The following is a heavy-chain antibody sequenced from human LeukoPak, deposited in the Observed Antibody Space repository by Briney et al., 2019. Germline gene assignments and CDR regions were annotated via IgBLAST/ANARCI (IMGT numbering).Heavy chain of an antibody. CDR1: GGSISSYY. Sequence: SETLSLTCTVSGGSISSYYWSWIRQPPGKGLEWIGYFYYSGSTNYNTSLTSRVTMSVDTSKNQFSLKLNSVTAADTAVYYCSRTTVTTEYYFDYWGQGTLVTVSS. CDR2: FYYSGST. CDR3: SRTTVTTEYYFDY. J-gene: IGHJ4*02. D-gene: IGHD4-17*01. V-gene: IGHV4-59*01.